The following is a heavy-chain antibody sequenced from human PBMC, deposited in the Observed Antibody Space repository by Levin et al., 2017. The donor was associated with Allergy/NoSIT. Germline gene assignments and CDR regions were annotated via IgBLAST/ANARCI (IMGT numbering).Heavy chain of an antibody. Sequence: PGESLKISCAASGFTFDDYTMHWVRQAPGKGLEWVSLISWDGGSTYYADSVKGRFTISRDNSKNSLYLQMNSLRTEDTALYYCAKDDTRGVGGFDYWGQGTLVTVSS. CDR1: GFTFDDYT. V-gene: IGHV3-43*01. J-gene: IGHJ4*02. CDR2: ISWDGGST. CDR3: AKDDTRGVGGFDY. D-gene: IGHD3-10*01.